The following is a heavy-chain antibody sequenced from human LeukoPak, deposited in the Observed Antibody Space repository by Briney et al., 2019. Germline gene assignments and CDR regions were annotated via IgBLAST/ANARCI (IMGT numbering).Heavy chain of an antibody. CDR1: GYTFTGYD. D-gene: IGHD2-21*02. CDR3: ARGRNCGGDCYEG. Sequence: ASVKVSCKASGYTFTGYDMHWVRQAPGQGLEWMGRINPNSGGTNYAQKFQGRVTMTRDTSISTAYMELSRLRSDDTAVYYCARGRNCGGDCYEGWGQGTLVTVSS. J-gene: IGHJ4*02. V-gene: IGHV1-2*06. CDR2: INPNSGGT.